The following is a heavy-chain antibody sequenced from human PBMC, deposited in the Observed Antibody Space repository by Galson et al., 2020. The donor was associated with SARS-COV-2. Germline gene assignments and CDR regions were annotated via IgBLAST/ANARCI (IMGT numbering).Heavy chain of an antibody. Sequence: GESLKIYCAASGFTFSSYSMNWVRQAPGKGLEWVSYISSSSSTIYYADSVKGRFTISRDNAKNSLYLQMNSLRAEDTAVYYCARDRGYGDYGPYYYGMDVWGQGTTVTVSS. CDR3: ARDRGYGDYGPYYYGMDV. V-gene: IGHV3-48*04. D-gene: IGHD4-17*01. J-gene: IGHJ6*02. CDR2: ISSSSSTI. CDR1: GFTFSSYS.